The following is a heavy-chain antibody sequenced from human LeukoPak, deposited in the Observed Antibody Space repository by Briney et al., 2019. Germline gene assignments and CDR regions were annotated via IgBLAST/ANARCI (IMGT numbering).Heavy chain of an antibody. J-gene: IGHJ4*02. CDR2: INPNSGGT. Sequence: ASVKVSCKASGYTFTGYYIHWVRQAPGQGLEWMGWINPNSGGTNYAQMFQGRVAMTRDTSISTVYMELSGLRSDDTAVYYCARETGGGDQSFDYWGQGTLVTVSS. D-gene: IGHD2-21*02. CDR1: GYTFTGYY. CDR3: ARETGGGDQSFDY. V-gene: IGHV1-2*02.